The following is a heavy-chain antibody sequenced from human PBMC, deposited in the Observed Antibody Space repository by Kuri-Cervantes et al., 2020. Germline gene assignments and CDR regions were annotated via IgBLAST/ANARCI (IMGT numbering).Heavy chain of an antibody. Sequence: GGSLRLSCAASGFIFSNYGMHWVRQAPGKGLEWVAFITNGGSNKYYEDSVKGRFTTSRDNSKNTLYLQMISLRDEDTAVYYCAKGILEWSPPDHWGQETLVTVSS. CDR1: GFIFSNYG. CDR3: AKGILEWSPPDH. V-gene: IGHV3-30*02. J-gene: IGHJ4*02. CDR2: ITNGGSNK. D-gene: IGHD3-3*01.